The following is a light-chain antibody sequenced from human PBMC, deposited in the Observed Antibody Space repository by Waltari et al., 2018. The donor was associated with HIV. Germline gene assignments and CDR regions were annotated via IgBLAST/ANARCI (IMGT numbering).Light chain of an antibody. V-gene: IGLV2-14*01. CDR2: EVN. CDR3: SSYGSTVTSYV. J-gene: IGLJ1*01. Sequence: QSALTQPASVSGSPGQSITISCVGVYDYVSWYQQHPGKAPKLMIFEVNYRPSGVSKRFSGSKSCNTASLTISGLQADDEADYYCSSYGSTVTSYVFGTGTRVNVL. CDR1: VGVYDY.